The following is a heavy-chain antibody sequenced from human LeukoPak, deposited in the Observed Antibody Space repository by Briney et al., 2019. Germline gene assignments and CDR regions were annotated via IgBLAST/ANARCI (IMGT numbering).Heavy chain of an antibody. CDR1: GYTFTSYG. J-gene: IGHJ5*02. D-gene: IGHD2-2*01. CDR3: ARAIVVVPAANLNWFDP. CDR2: ISAYNGNT. Sequence: ASVKVSCKASGYTFTSYGISWVRQAPGQGLEWMGWISAYNGNTNYAQKLQGRVTMTTDTSTSTAYMELSRLRSDDTAVYYCARAIVVVPAANLNWFDPWGQGTLVTVSS. V-gene: IGHV1-18*01.